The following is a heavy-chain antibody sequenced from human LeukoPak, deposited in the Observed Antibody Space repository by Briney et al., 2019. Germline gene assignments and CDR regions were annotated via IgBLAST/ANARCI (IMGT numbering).Heavy chain of an antibody. D-gene: IGHD3-22*01. J-gene: IGHJ5*02. CDR1: GYPISSKYY. CDR3: ARHTERYDSSGYYHSWFDP. V-gene: IGHV4-39*01. Sequence: PSETLSLTCTVSGYPISSKYYWGWIRQPPGKGLEWIGSIYYSGSTYYNPSLKSRVTISVDTSKNQFSLKLSSVTAADTAVYYCARHTERYDSSGYYHSWFDPWGQGTLVTVSS. CDR2: IYYSGST.